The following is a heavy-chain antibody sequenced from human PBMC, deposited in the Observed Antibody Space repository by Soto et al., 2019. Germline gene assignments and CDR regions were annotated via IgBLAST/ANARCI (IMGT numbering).Heavy chain of an antibody. Sequence: QVQLVESGGGVVQPGRSLRLSCAASGFTFSSYAMHWVRQAPGKGLEWVAVISYDGSNKYYADSVKGRFTISRDNSKNTLYLQMNSLRAEDTAVYYCARSAVAGTYYYYGMDVW. V-gene: IGHV3-30-3*01. J-gene: IGHJ6*01. D-gene: IGHD6-19*01. CDR2: ISYDGSNK. CDR3: ARSAVAGTYYYYGMDV. CDR1: GFTFSSYA.